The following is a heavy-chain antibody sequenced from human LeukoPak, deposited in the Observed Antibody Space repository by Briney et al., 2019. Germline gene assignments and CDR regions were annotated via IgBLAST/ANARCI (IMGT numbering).Heavy chain of an antibody. CDR2: MNANSGNT. Sequence: ASVKVSCKASGYTFTNYDINWVRQATGQGLERMGWMNANSGNTGYIQKFQGRVAMTRNTSITSAYMELSSLRSEDTAVYYCARVTLHSRDYYFDYWGQGTLVTVSS. D-gene: IGHD5-24*01. V-gene: IGHV1-8*01. CDR1: GYTFTNYD. J-gene: IGHJ4*02. CDR3: ARVTLHSRDYYFDY.